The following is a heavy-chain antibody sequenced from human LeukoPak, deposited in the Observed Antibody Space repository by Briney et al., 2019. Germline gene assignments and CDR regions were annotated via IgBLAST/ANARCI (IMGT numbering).Heavy chain of an antibody. J-gene: IGHJ6*02. CDR3: SLARSEYHYGMDV. CDR1: GDSVSSISVA. Sequence: SQTLSLTCAISGDSVSSISVAWNWIRQSPSRGLEWLGRTYYRSKWYYEYAVSVKSRINISPYTSKNQFSLQLTSVTPEDTAVYYCSLARSEYHYGMDVWGQGTTVTVSS. CDR2: TYYRSKWYY. V-gene: IGHV6-1*01.